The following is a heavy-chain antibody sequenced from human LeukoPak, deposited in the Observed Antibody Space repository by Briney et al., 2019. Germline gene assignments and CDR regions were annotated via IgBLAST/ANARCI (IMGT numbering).Heavy chain of an antibody. Sequence: GESLKISCAASGFTFSSYAMSWVRQAPGKGLEWVSAISGSGGSTYYADSVKGRFTISRDNSKNTLYLQMNSLRAEDTAVYYCAKVQLYARYYYYGMDVWGQGTTVTVSS. CDR2: ISGSGGST. J-gene: IGHJ6*02. CDR1: GFTFSSYA. CDR3: AKVQLYARYYYYGMDV. D-gene: IGHD2-2*01. V-gene: IGHV3-23*01.